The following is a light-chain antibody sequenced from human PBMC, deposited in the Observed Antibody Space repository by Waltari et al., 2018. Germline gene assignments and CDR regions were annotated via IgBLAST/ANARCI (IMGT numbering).Light chain of an antibody. CDR3: QSYDSSLSDVV. CDR1: SSNFGPGYD. CDR2: HNT. V-gene: IGLV1-40*01. Sequence: QSVLTQPPSVSGAPGQRVTISCTVSSSNFGPGYDVPWYQQLPGTAPKLLIYHNTNRPSGVPDRFSGSKSGTSASLAITGLQAEDEADYYCQSYDSSLSDVVFGGGTKLTVL. J-gene: IGLJ2*01.